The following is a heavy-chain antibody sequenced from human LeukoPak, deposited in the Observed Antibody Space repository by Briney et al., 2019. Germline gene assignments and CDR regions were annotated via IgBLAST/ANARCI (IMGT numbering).Heavy chain of an antibody. CDR2: IYYSGST. CDR3: ARRAPPVAALPMDV. CDR1: GGSLSSSSYY. D-gene: IGHD2-2*02. J-gene: IGHJ6*03. Sequence: SETLSLTCTVSGGSLSSSSYYWGWIRQPPGKGLEWIGSIYYSGSTFYNPSLKSRVTISVDTSKNQFSLKLSSVTAADTAVYYCARRAPPVAALPMDVWGKGTTVTVSS. V-gene: IGHV4-39*07.